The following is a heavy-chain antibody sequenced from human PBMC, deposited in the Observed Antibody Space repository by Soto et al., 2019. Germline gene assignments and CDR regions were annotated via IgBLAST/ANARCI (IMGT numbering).Heavy chain of an antibody. CDR1: GYTFTGAY. CDR2: INPNSGGT. CDR3: ARHFTTRSYGVDV. Sequence: ASMKVSCKASGYTFTGAYIQWVRQAPGQGLERMGCINPNSGGTEFAQNFQSRVPVTRDTSITTEHMETSRQRSDDTCAYYCARHFTTRSYGVDVWGQGTAVTVSS. V-gene: IGHV1-2*02. D-gene: IGHD3-10*01. J-gene: IGHJ6*02.